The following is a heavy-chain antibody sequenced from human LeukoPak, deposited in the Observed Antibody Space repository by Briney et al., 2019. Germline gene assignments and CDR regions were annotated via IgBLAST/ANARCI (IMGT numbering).Heavy chain of an antibody. CDR3: AKDESLGYCSGGSCYPFDY. J-gene: IGHJ4*02. Sequence: GGTLRLSCAASGFTFSSYGMSWVRQAPGKGLEWVSAISGSGGSTYYADSVKGRYTISRDNSKNTLYLQMSSLRAEDTAVYYCAKDESLGYCSGGSCYPFDYWGQGTLVTVSS. V-gene: IGHV3-23*01. CDR2: ISGSGGST. CDR1: GFTFSSYG. D-gene: IGHD2-15*01.